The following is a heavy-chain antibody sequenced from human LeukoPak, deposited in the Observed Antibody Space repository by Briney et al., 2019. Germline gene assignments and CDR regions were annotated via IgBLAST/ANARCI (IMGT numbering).Heavy chain of an antibody. CDR1: GFTFSSFG. CDR3: AKALSCSSTSCYYYYYYMDV. D-gene: IGHD2-2*01. Sequence: PGGSLRLSCAASGFTFSSFGMHWVRQAPGKGLEWVAVIWYDGSNKYYADSVKGRFTIPRDNSKNTLYLQMNSLRAEDTAVYYCAKALSCSSTSCYYYYYYMDVWGKGTTVTVSS. CDR2: IWYDGSNK. V-gene: IGHV3-33*06. J-gene: IGHJ6*03.